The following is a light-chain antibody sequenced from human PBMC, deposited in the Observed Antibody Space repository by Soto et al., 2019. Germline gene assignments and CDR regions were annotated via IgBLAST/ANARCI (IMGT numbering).Light chain of an antibody. Sequence: GVKHSVGAVSLSTRDRATLSFRASHNVRSSLAWYQQKAGQAPRLLIHGASTRATGIPGRFSGSGSGTEFTLIISSLQSEDFAVYYCQEYNEWPETFGHGAKVDVK. CDR2: GAS. CDR3: QEYNEWPET. V-gene: IGKV3-15*01. J-gene: IGKJ1*01. CDR1: HNVRSS.